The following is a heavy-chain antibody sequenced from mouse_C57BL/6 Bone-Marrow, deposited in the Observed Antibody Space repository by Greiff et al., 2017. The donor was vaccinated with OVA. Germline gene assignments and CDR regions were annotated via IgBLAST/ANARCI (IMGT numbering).Heavy chain of an antibody. CDR2: IYPGSGST. CDR3: ARYGLYGSLDY. D-gene: IGHD1-1*01. V-gene: IGHV1-55*01. CDR1: GYTFTSYW. J-gene: IGHJ2*01. Sequence: QVQLQQPGAELVKPGASVKMSCKASGYTFTSYWITWVKQRPGQGLEWIGDIYPGSGSTNYNEKFKSKATLTVYTSSSTAYMQLSSLTSEDSAVYYCARYGLYGSLDYWGQGTTLTVSS.